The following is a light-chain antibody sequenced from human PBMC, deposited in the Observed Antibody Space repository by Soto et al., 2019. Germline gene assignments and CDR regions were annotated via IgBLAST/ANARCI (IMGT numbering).Light chain of an antibody. CDR2: RNN. Sequence: QSVLTQPPSPSGTPGQRVTISCSGSSSNIGSNYVYWYQQLPGTAPKLLIYRNNQRASGVPDRFSGTKSGTSASLAISGLRSEDEADYYCAAWDDSLSGVVFGGGTKLTVL. J-gene: IGLJ2*01. V-gene: IGLV1-47*01. CDR3: AAWDDSLSGVV. CDR1: SSNIGSNY.